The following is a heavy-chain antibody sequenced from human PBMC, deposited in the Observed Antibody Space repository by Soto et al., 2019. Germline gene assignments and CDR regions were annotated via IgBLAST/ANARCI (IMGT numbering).Heavy chain of an antibody. CDR1: GFILEDYW. J-gene: IGHJ4*02. CDR2: ISWNSGNI. CDR3: AKDMRSSQGGSYAAEL. D-gene: IGHD3-10*01. V-gene: IGHV3-9*01. Sequence: SLIHSCTASGFILEDYWMHWVMKAQGSGLEWVSAISWNSGNIGYADSAKGRFTISRDNAKNSLYLQMNSLRTEDTAFYFCAKDMRSSQGGSYAAELWGRGTLVTGSS.